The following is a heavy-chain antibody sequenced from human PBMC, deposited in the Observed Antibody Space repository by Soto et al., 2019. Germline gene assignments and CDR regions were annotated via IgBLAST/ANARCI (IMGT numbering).Heavy chain of an antibody. CDR2: VYYIGRT. CDR3: AAGYSNSRFDP. V-gene: IGHV4-61*01. D-gene: IGHD6-13*01. CDR1: GGSVSSGSFY. J-gene: IGHJ5*02. Sequence: QVQLQESGPGLVKPSETLSLTCTVSGGSVSSGSFYWSWIRQPPGMGLEWIGFVYYIGRTNYNPSLKSLVAISVDTSKNQFSLKLSSVTAADTAVYYCAAGYSNSRFDPWGQGTLVTVSS.